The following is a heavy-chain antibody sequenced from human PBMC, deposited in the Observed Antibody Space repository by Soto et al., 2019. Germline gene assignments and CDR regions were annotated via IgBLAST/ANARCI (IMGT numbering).Heavy chain of an antibody. J-gene: IGHJ4*02. CDR2: ISSNGGTT. V-gene: IGHV3-64*01. Sequence: EVQLAESGGGMVQPGGSLRLSCVASGFTFSSYDMHWVRQAPGKGLEYVWSISSNGGTTYYGNSVKGRFTISRDNSKNTLYLQMGSLRAEDMAVYYCVRRVSGNYDYGGQGTLVTVSS. CDR3: VRRVSGNYDY. D-gene: IGHD1-7*01. CDR1: GFTFSSYD.